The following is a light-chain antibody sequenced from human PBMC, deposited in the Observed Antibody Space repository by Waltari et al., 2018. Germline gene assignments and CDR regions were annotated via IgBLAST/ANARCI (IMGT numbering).Light chain of an antibody. CDR2: WAS. CDR1: QSVLYSSNSRNY. CDR3: QQYYSAPRT. V-gene: IGKV4-1*01. J-gene: IGKJ1*01. Sequence: DIVMTQSPDSLAVSLGERATINCKSSQSVLYSSNSRNYLAWFQQKPGQPPKLVIYWASTRESGVPDRFSGGGSGTDFTLTISSLQAEDVAIYYCQQYYSAPRTIGQGTKVEIK.